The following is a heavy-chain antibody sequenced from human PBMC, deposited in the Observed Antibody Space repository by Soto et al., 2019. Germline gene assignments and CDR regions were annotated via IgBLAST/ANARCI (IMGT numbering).Heavy chain of an antibody. D-gene: IGHD1-26*01. CDR2: ITATSDRI. CDR3: AKGLVDSSVFPMDN. CDR1: GFIFKTYA. V-gene: IGHV3-23*01. J-gene: IGHJ4*02. Sequence: PGGSLRLSCAASGFIFKTYAMNWVRQAPGKGLEWVSSITATSDRIQYADSVKGRFSISRDNSKNTLYLQLSSLRPEDTALYYCAKGLVDSSVFPMDNWGQGTLVTVS.